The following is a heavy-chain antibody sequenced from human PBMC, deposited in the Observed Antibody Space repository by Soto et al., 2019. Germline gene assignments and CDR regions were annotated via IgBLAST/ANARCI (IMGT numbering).Heavy chain of an antibody. D-gene: IGHD6-19*01. J-gene: IGHJ4*02. CDR2: MNPNSGNT. CDR1: GYTFTSYD. V-gene: IGHV1-8*01. CDR3: ARPAGSSGWYGGSYYFDY. Sequence: ASVKVSCKASGYTFTSYDINWVRQATGQGLEWMGWMNPNSGNTGYAQKFQGRVTMTRDTSTSTVYMELSSLRSEDTAVYYCARPAGSSGWYGGSYYFDYWGQGTLVTVSS.